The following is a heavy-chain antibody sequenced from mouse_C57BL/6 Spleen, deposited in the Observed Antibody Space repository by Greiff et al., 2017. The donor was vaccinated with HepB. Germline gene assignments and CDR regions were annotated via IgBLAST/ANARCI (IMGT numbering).Heavy chain of an antibody. V-gene: IGHV1-47*01. J-gene: IGHJ2*01. CDR3: ARRYYGSSYGYYFDY. CDR1: GYTFTTYP. Sequence: QVHVKQSGAELVKPGASVKMSCKASGYTFTTYPIEWMKQNHGKSLEWIGNFHPYNDDTKYNEKFKGKATLTVEKSSSTVYLELSRLTSDDSAVYYCARRYYGSSYGYYFDYWGQGTTLTVSS. D-gene: IGHD1-1*01. CDR2: FHPYNDDT.